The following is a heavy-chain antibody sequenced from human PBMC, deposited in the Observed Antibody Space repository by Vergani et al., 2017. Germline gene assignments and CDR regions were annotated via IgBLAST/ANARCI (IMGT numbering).Heavy chain of an antibody. CDR1: GFSLSTSGVG. CDR3: AHSYYDFWSGYSDY. V-gene: IGHV2-5*02. CDR2: IYWDDDK. J-gene: IGHJ4*02. D-gene: IGHD3-3*01. Sequence: QITLKESGPTLVKPTQPLTLTCTFSGFSLSTSGVGVGWIRQPPGKALAWLALIYWDDDKRYSPSLKSRLTITKDTSKNQVVLTMTNMDPVDTATYYCAHSYYDFWSGYSDYWGQGTLVTVSS.